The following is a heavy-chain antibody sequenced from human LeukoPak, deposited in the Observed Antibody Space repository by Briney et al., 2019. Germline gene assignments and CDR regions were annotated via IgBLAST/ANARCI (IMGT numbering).Heavy chain of an antibody. D-gene: IGHD6-19*01. V-gene: IGHV4-38-2*02. CDR3: AGPYSSGWYGGGYFDY. J-gene: IGHJ4*02. CDR2: IYHSGST. CDR1: GYSISSGYY. Sequence: SETLSLTCTVSGYSISSGYYWGWIRRPPGKGLEWIGIIYHSGSTYYNPSLKSRVTISVDTSKDQFSLKLSSVTAADTAVYYCAGPYSSGWYGGGYFDYWGQGTLVTVSS.